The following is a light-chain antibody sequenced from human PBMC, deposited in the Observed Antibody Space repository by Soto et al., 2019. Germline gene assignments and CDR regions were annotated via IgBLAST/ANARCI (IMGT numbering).Light chain of an antibody. J-gene: IGKJ2*01. CDR3: QQRATWPYT. CDR1: ESIRNY. CDR2: DGS. V-gene: IGKV3-11*01. Sequence: EIVLTQSPATLSLSPGERATLSCRASESIRNYLAWYQQKPGQSPRLLIYDGSNRATGIPARFVGSGSGTDLTLTIRSLEPEDFAVYYCQQRATWPYTFGQGTKLESK.